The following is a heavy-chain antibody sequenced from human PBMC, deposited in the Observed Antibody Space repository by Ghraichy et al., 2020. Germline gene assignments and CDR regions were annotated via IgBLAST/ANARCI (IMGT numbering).Heavy chain of an antibody. CDR3: ARGNYYDSSGYYDY. CDR1: GGSISSYY. V-gene: IGHV4-59*01. D-gene: IGHD3-22*01. Sequence: SETLSLTCTVSGGSISSYYWSWIRQPPGKGLEWIGYIYYSGSTNYNPSLKSRVTISVDTSKNQFSLKLSSVTAADTAVYYCARGNYYDSSGYYDYWGQGTLVTVSS. J-gene: IGHJ4*02. CDR2: IYYSGST.